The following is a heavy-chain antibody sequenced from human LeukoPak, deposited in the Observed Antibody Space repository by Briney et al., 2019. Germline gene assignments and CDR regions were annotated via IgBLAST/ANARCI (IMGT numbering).Heavy chain of an antibody. D-gene: IGHD3-3*01. V-gene: IGHV1-2*06. CDR3: ASEDYDFWSGYYTRRN. J-gene: IGHJ4*02. CDR2: INPNSGGT. CDR1: GYTFTGYY. Sequence: ASVKVSCKASGYTFTGYYMHWVRQAPGQGLEWMGRINPNSGGTNYAQKFQGRVTMTRDTSISTAYMELSRLRSDDTAVYYCASEDYDFWSGYYTRRNWGQGTLVTVSS.